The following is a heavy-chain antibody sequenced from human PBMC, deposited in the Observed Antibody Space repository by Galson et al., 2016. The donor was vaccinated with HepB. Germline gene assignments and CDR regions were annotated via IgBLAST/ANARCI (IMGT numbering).Heavy chain of an antibody. CDR3: ASGAGMVTEIDY. V-gene: IGHV4-59*08. CDR2: IYYSGSP. J-gene: IGHJ4*02. Sequence: SETLSLTCTVSGSYISGYSWIWIRQSPGMGLECIGWIYYSGSPDYNPSLKSRAIISMDTSKNQFSLKLSSVTAADTAVYYCASGAGMVTEIDYWGQGTLVTVSS. CDR1: GSYISGYS. D-gene: IGHD5-18*01.